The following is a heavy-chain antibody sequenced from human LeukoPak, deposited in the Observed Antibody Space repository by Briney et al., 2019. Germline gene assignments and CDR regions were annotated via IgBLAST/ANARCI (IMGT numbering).Heavy chain of an antibody. CDR3: ARSGEMATAHWFFDL. Sequence: ASVTVSCKASGYTFTSYGISWVRQAPGQGLEWMGWISAYNGNTNYAQKLQGRVTITADESTTTAYLELSGLRSEDTAVYYCARSGEMATAHWFFDLWGRGTLVTVSS. V-gene: IGHV1-18*01. CDR2: ISAYNGNT. D-gene: IGHD5-24*01. J-gene: IGHJ2*01. CDR1: GYTFTSYG.